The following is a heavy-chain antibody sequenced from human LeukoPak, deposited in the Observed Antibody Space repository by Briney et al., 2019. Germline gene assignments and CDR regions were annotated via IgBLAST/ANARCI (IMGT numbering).Heavy chain of an antibody. D-gene: IGHD2-2*01. CDR3: VNFRASVLLPAAPRWSDR. Sequence: SETLSLTCTVSGGSISSGGYYWSWIRQHPGKGLEWIGYIYYSGSTYYNPSLKSRVTISVDTSKNQFSLKLSSVTASETAVYYCVNFRASVLLPAAPRWSDRWGQGTLVTVSA. J-gene: IGHJ5*02. CDR1: GGSISSGGYY. CDR2: IYYSGST. V-gene: IGHV4-31*03.